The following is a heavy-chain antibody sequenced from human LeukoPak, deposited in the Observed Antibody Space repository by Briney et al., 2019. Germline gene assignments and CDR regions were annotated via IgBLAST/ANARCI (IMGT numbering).Heavy chain of an antibody. CDR3: AKIGIAAAAPDY. Sequence: TGGSLRLSCAASGFTFSSYGMHWVRQAPGKGLEWVAVISYDGSNKYYADSVKGRFTISRDNSKNTLYLQMNSLRAEDTAVYYCAKIGIAAAAPDYWGQGTLVTVSS. CDR1: GFTFSSYG. CDR2: ISYDGSNK. J-gene: IGHJ4*02. D-gene: IGHD6-13*01. V-gene: IGHV3-30*18.